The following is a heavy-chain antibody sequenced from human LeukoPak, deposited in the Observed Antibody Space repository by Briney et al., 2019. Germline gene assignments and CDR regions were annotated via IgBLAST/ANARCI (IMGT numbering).Heavy chain of an antibody. CDR2: INSDGSST. Sequence: GGSLRLSCAASGFTFSSYWVHWVRQAPGKGLVWVSRINSDGSSTNYADSVKGRFTISRDNAKNTLYLQMNSLRAEDTAVYYCARDAYYYDSSGYVDYWGQGTLVTVSS. V-gene: IGHV3-74*01. CDR1: GFTFSSYW. D-gene: IGHD3-22*01. CDR3: ARDAYYYDSSGYVDY. J-gene: IGHJ4*02.